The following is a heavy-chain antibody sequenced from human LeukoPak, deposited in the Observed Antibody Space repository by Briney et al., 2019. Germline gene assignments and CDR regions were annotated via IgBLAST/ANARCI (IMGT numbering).Heavy chain of an antibody. CDR3: ARHDPVGHFLRGMDV. V-gene: IGHV4-59*08. Sequence: SETLSLTCAVAGGSISGYFWSWSRQPPGKGLELVGYIYYTGSTIYNPSLRSRVTMSVDVSKNQFSLDLTSVTAADTAVYYCARHDPVGHFLRGMDVWGQGTTVTVSS. D-gene: IGHD2/OR15-2a*01. J-gene: IGHJ6*02. CDR2: IYYTGST. CDR1: GGSISGYF.